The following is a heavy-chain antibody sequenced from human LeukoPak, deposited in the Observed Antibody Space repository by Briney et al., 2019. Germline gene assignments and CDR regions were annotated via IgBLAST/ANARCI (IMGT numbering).Heavy chain of an antibody. J-gene: IGHJ4*02. D-gene: IGHD2-2*01. CDR3: TTDLRWVCSSTSCYFSHY. CDR2: IKSKTDGGTT. Sequence: GGSLRLSCAASGFTFSNAWMSWVRQAPGKGREWVGRIKSKTDGGTTDYAAPVKGRFTISRDDSKNTLYLQMNSLKTEDTAVYYCTTDLRWVCSSTSCYFSHYWGQGTLVTVSS. V-gene: IGHV3-15*01. CDR1: GFTFSNAW.